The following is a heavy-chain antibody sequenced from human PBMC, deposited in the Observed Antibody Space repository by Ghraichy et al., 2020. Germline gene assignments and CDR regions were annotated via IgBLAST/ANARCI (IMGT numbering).Heavy chain of an antibody. V-gene: IGHV4-4*07. D-gene: IGHD6-6*01. J-gene: IGHJ4*02. CDR1: GGSINNYY. CDR3: AREVSYSSSYYFDY. Sequence: SETLSLTCTVSGGSINNYYWSWIRQPAGKGLEWIGRIYSSGSTDYSPSLKSRITMSVDTSRSQFSLKLSSVTAADTAVYCCAREVSYSSSYYFDYWGQGTLVTVSS. CDR2: IYSSGST.